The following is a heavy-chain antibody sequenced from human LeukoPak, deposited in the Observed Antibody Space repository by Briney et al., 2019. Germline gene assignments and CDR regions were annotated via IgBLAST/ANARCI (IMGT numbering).Heavy chain of an antibody. V-gene: IGHV4-61*02. CDR1: GGSISSDNYY. D-gene: IGHD1-1*01. CDR3: ARHFLPEPELEFDY. Sequence: SQTLSLTCTVSGGSISSDNYYWSWIRQPAGKELEWIGRFYNSGSTNYNPSLKSRVTISVDTSKNQFSLKLSSVTAADTAVYYCARHFLPEPELEFDYWGQGTLVTVSS. J-gene: IGHJ4*02. CDR2: FYNSGST.